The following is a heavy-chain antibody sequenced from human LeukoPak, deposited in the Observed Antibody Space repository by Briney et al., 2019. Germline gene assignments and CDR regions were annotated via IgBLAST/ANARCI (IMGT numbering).Heavy chain of an antibody. CDR2: IYYSGST. Sequence: SGTLSLTCTVSGGSISSSSYYWGWIRQPPGKGLEWIGSIYYSGSTYYNPSLKSRVTISVDTSKNQFSLKLSSVTAADTAVYYCARRSSMVRGVIRPANWGQGTLVTVSS. CDR3: ARRSSMVRGVIRPAN. V-gene: IGHV4-39*01. D-gene: IGHD3-10*01. CDR1: GGSISSSSYY. J-gene: IGHJ4*02.